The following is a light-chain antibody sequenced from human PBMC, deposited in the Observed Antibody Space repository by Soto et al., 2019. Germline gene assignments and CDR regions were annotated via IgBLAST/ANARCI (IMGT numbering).Light chain of an antibody. Sequence: EIVLTQSPGTLSLSPGERATLSCRASQSVSSNYLAWYQQKPGQAPRLLIYGASSRATGIPDRFSGSGSGTDFTLTISRLEPEDVAVYYCQQFGCSFTFGPGTKVD. CDR1: QSVSSNY. CDR2: GAS. CDR3: QQFGCSFT. J-gene: IGKJ3*01. V-gene: IGKV3-20*01.